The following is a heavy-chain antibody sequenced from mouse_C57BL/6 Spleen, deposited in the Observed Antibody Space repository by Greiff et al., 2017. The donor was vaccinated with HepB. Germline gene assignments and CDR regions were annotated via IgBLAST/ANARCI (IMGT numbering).Heavy chain of an antibody. CDR2: INPNNGGT. CDR1: GYTFTDYN. Sequence: VQLKESGPELVKPGASVKIPCKASGYTFTDYNMDWVKQSHGKSLEWIGDINPNNGGTIYNQKFKGKATLTVDKSSSTAYMELRSLTSEDTAVYYCATTVVATDWYFDVWGTGTTVTVSS. CDR3: ATTVVATDWYFDV. J-gene: IGHJ1*03. V-gene: IGHV1-18*01. D-gene: IGHD1-1*01.